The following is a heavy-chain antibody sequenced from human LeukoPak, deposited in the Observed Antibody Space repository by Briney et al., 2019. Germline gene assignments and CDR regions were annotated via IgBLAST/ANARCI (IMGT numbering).Heavy chain of an antibody. Sequence: GRSLRLSCAASGFTFSDYYISWIRQAPGKWLEWASNISSSSSYTNYADSVKGRFTISRDNAKNSLYLQMNSLRAEDTAVYYCARANYYDSSGLYYFDYWGQGTLVTVSS. D-gene: IGHD3-22*01. J-gene: IGHJ4*02. V-gene: IGHV3-11*03. CDR3: ARANYYDSSGLYYFDY. CDR2: ISSSSSYT. CDR1: GFTFSDYY.